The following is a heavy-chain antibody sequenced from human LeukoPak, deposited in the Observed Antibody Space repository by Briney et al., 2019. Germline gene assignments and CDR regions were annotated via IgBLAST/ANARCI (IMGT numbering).Heavy chain of an antibody. J-gene: IGHJ4*02. CDR2: MNPNSDNT. CDR1: GNTFTTYD. CDR3: ARGRRRDGYYFDC. D-gene: IGHD5-24*01. V-gene: IGHV1-8*01. Sequence: ASVKVSCKASGNTFTTYDINWVRQATGQGLEWMGWMNPNSDNTGYAQKFQGRVTMTRNTSISTAYMELSSLRSEDTAVYYCARGRRRDGYYFDCWGQGTLVTVSS.